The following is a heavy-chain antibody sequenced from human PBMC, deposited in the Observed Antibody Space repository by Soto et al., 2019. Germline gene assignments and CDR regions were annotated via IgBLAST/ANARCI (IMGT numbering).Heavy chain of an antibody. CDR1: GGTFSSYA. CDR2: IIPIFGTA. J-gene: IGHJ5*02. V-gene: IGHV1-69*06. D-gene: IGHD2-2*02. Sequence: QVQLVQSGAEVKKPGSSVKVSCKASGGTFSSYAISWVRQAPGQGLEWMGGIIPIFGTANYAQKFQGRVTITADNSTSTAYMELSSLRSEDTAVYYCARDLRYCSSTSCYTSWFDPWGQGTLVTVSS. CDR3: ARDLRYCSSTSCYTSWFDP.